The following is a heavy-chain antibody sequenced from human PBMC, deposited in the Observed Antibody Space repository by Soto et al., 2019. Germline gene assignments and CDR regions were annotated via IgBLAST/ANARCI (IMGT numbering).Heavy chain of an antibody. CDR2: INAGNGNT. Sequence: ASVKVSCKASGYTFTSYAMHLVRQAPGQRLEWMGWINAGNGNTKYSQKFQGRVTITRDTSASTAYMELRSLRSEDTAVYYCARRVAVATSDAFVIWGQGTMVTVSS. CDR3: ARRVAVATSDAFVI. J-gene: IGHJ3*02. CDR1: GYTFTSYA. D-gene: IGHD6-19*01. V-gene: IGHV1-3*01.